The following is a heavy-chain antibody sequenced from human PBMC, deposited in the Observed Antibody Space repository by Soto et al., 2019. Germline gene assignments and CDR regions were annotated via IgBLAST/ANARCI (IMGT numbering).Heavy chain of an antibody. CDR1: GFTFSSYA. Sequence: GGSLRLSCAASGFTFSSYAMSWVRQAPGKGLEWVSSISSSSSYIYYADSVKGRFTISRDNAKNSLYLQMNSLRAEDTAVYYCARGTGSSSWYNWGQRTLVTVSS. J-gene: IGHJ4*02. D-gene: IGHD6-13*01. CDR3: ARGTGSSSWYN. CDR2: ISSSSSYI. V-gene: IGHV3-21*01.